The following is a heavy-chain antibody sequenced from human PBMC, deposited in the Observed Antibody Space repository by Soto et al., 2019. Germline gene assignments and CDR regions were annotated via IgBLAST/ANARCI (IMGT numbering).Heavy chain of an antibody. J-gene: IGHJ4*02. CDR1: GGSISSYY. D-gene: IGHD1-26*01. Sequence: PSETLSLTCTVSGGSISSYYWSWIRQPPGKGLEWIGYIYYSGSTNYNPSLKSRVTISVDTSKNQFSLKLSSVTAADTAVYYCASLYSGSYPVFDYWGQGTLVTVSS. CDR2: IYYSGST. CDR3: ASLYSGSYPVFDY. V-gene: IGHV4-59*01.